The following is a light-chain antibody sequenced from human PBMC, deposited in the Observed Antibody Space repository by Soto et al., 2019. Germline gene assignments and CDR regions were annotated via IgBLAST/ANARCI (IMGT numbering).Light chain of an antibody. Sequence: AIQLTQSPSSLSASVGDRVTITCRASQDISTLFAWYQQKPGKAPKLLIYDASSLESWVPSRFSGSGSGADFTLTISSLQPEDFATYYCQQFYDYPLTFGGGTKVEIK. CDR1: QDISTL. CDR2: DAS. V-gene: IGKV1D-13*01. CDR3: QQFYDYPLT. J-gene: IGKJ4*01.